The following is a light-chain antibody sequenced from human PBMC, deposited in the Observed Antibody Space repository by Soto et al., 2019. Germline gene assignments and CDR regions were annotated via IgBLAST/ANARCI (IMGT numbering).Light chain of an antibody. CDR3: SSYTRNTIAI. J-gene: IGLJ2*01. V-gene: IGLV2-14*01. CDR2: EVS. Sequence: QSVLTQPASVSGSPGQSITISCTGTSSDIGTYNYVSWYQQHPGKAPKLMIFEVSNRPAEVSNRFSASKSGNTASLTISGLQAEDEAYYYCSSYTRNTIAIFGGGTQLTVL. CDR1: SSDIGTYNY.